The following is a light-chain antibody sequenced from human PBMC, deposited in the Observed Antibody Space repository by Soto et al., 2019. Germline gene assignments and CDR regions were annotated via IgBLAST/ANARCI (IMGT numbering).Light chain of an antibody. CDR3: QQYNSYSWT. Sequence: DIQMTQSPSTLSASVGDRVTITCRASRSISSWLAWYQQKPGKAPKLLIYDASSLESGVPSRFSGSGSGTEFTLTISSLQPDDFATYYCQQYNSYSWTFGQETKVDIK. V-gene: IGKV1-5*01. CDR2: DAS. J-gene: IGKJ1*01. CDR1: RSISSW.